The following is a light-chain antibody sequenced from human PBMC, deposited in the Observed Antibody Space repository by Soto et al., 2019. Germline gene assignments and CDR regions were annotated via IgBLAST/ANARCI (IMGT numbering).Light chain of an antibody. V-gene: IGLV2-14*01. CDR2: DVS. CDR1: SSDVGGYNF. Sequence: QSVLTQPASVSGSPGQSITISCTGTSSDVGGYNFVSWYQQHPGKAPKLMIYDVSNRPSGVSNRFSGSKSGNTGSLTISGLQAEDEADYYCSSYTSSSALEGVFGGGTQLTVL. CDR3: SSYTSSSALEGV. J-gene: IGLJ2*01.